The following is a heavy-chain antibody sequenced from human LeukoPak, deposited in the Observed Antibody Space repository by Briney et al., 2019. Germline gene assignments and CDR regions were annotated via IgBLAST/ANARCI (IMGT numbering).Heavy chain of an antibody. CDR1: GGSISSYY. Sequence: SETLSLTCTVSGGSISSYYWSWIRQPPGKGVEWIGYIYYSGSTNYNPSLKSRVTISVDTSKNQFSLKLSSVTAADTAVYYCARWAYYYDGSAYYYYYMDVWGKGTTVTVSS. J-gene: IGHJ6*03. CDR3: ARWAYYYDGSAYYYYYMDV. V-gene: IGHV4-59*01. D-gene: IGHD3-22*01. CDR2: IYYSGST.